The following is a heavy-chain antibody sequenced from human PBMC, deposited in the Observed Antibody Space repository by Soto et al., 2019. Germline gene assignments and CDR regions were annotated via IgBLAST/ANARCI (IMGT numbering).Heavy chain of an antibody. J-gene: IGHJ4*02. Sequence: EVQLVESGGGLVQPGGSLRLSCAASGFTFSSYSMNWVRQAPGKGLEWVSYISSSSSTIYYADSVKGRFTISRDNAKNSLYLQMNRLRDEDTAVYYCARDDYDSSGYWFGVDYWGQGTLVTVSS. CDR1: GFTFSSYS. CDR3: ARDDYDSSGYWFGVDY. CDR2: ISSSSSTI. V-gene: IGHV3-48*02. D-gene: IGHD3-22*01.